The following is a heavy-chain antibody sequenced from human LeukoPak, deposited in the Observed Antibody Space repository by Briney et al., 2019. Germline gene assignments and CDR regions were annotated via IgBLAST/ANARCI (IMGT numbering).Heavy chain of an antibody. Sequence: GGSLRLSCAASGFTFTTFWMTWVRQAPGKGLEWVANIGPDGRSKYYVDSVKGRSTISRDNAKNSLYLQMNSLRAEDTAVYYCARDSYRYYYGSAGRGFDYWGQGTLVTVSS. CDR1: GFTFTTFW. CDR3: ARDSYRYYYGSAGRGFDY. V-gene: IGHV3-7*01. D-gene: IGHD3-10*01. J-gene: IGHJ4*02. CDR2: IGPDGRSK.